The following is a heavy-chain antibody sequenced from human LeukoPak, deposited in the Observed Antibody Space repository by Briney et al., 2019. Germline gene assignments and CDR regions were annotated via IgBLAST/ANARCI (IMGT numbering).Heavy chain of an antibody. D-gene: IGHD3-22*01. V-gene: IGHV4-30-2*01. CDR1: GGSISSGGYS. CDR3: ARVRGLGYYDSSGYLDY. Sequence: SETLSLTCAVSGGSISSGGYSWSWIRQPPGKGLEWIGYIYHSESTYYNPSLKSRVTISVDRSKNQFSLKLSSVTAADTAVYYCARVRGLGYYDSSGYLDYWGQGTLVTVSS. CDR2: IYHSEST. J-gene: IGHJ4*02.